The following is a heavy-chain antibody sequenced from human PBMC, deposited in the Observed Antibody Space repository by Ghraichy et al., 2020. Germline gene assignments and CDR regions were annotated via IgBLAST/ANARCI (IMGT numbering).Heavy chain of an antibody. CDR3: AKDPLLTRIYGDYVHVVDY. CDR1: GFTFSSYA. J-gene: IGHJ4*02. D-gene: IGHD4-17*01. V-gene: IGHV3-23*01. CDR2: ISGSGGST. Sequence: GGSLRLSCAASGFTFSSYAMSWVRQAPGKGLEWVSAISGSGGSTYYADSVKGRFTISRDNSKNTLYLQMNSLRAEDTAVYYCAKDPLLTRIYGDYVHVVDYWGQGTLVTVSS.